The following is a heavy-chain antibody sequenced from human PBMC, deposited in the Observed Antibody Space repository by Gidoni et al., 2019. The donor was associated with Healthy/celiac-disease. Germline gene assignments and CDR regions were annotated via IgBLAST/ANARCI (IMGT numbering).Heavy chain of an antibody. J-gene: IGHJ5*02. CDR1: GGSISSGGYS. CDR3: ARAYGSGSRGWFDP. D-gene: IGHD3-10*01. Sequence: QLPLQESGSGLVKPSQTLSLTCAVSGGSISSGGYSWRWIRPPPGKGLEWIGYIYHSGSTDYNPSLKSRVTISVERSKNQLSLKLSSVTAADTAVYYCARAYGSGSRGWFDPWGQGTLVTVSS. CDR2: IYHSGST. V-gene: IGHV4-30-2*01.